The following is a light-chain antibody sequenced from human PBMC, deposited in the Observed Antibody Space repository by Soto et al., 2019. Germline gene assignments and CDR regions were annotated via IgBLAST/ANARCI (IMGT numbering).Light chain of an antibody. Sequence: EIVLTQSPATLSFSPGEIATLSCMASQSIAIYLAWYQQNPGQAPRLLIYDASNRATGIPARFSGSGSGTDFTLTISSLEPEDFAVYYCQQRLSWPITFGQGTKVDIK. CDR3: QQRLSWPIT. CDR2: DAS. CDR1: QSIAIY. J-gene: IGKJ1*01. V-gene: IGKV3-11*01.